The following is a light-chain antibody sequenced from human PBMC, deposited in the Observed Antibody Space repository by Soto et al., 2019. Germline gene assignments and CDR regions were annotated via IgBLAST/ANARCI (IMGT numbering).Light chain of an antibody. V-gene: IGKV1-5*01. Sequence: DIQMTQSPSTLSPSVGDRVTITCRASQSINSWVAWFQQKPGKAPKVLIYDASTLESGVPSRFSGSGSGTEFTLTIDSLQPDDVATYYCQRYNAFSQTFGQVTKVEI. CDR3: QRYNAFSQT. CDR1: QSINSW. J-gene: IGKJ1*01. CDR2: DAS.